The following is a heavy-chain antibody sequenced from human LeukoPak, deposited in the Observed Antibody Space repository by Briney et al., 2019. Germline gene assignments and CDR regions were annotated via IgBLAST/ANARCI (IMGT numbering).Heavy chain of an antibody. CDR1: GFTFSSYS. CDR2: ISSSSSYI. Sequence: PGGSLRLSCAASGFTFSSYSMNWVRQAPGKGLEWVSSISSSSSYIYYADSVKGRFTISRDNAKNSLYLQMNSLRAEDTAVYYCARDGRGYYYGSGSYHWGQGTLVTVSS. V-gene: IGHV3-21*01. J-gene: IGHJ4*02. CDR3: ARDGRGYYYGSGSYH. D-gene: IGHD3-10*01.